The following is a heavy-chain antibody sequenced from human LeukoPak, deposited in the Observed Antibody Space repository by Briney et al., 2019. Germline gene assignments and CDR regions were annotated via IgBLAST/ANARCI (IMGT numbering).Heavy chain of an antibody. V-gene: IGHV3-74*01. Sequence: GSLRLSCAASGFTFSSYWMHWVRQAPGKGLVWVSRINSDGSSTSYADSVKGRFTISRDNAKNTLYLQMNSLRAEDTAVYYCARGFRIVGAFYFDYWGQGTLVTVSS. J-gene: IGHJ4*02. CDR2: INSDGSST. CDR3: ARGFRIVGAFYFDY. CDR1: GFTFSSYW. D-gene: IGHD1-26*01.